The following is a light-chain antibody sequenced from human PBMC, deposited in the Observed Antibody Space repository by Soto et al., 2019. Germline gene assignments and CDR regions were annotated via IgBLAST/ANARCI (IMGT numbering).Light chain of an antibody. V-gene: IGLV2-8*01. CDR3: SSHAGNNNWGV. J-gene: IGLJ3*02. CDR2: EVS. Sequence: QSVLTQPPSASGSPGQSVTISCTGTSSDVGKYDYVSWFQHHPGKAPKLIIYEVSKRPSGVPDRFSGSKSGSTASLTVSGLQTEDEADYYCSSHAGNNNWGVFGGGTKLTVL. CDR1: SSDVGKYDY.